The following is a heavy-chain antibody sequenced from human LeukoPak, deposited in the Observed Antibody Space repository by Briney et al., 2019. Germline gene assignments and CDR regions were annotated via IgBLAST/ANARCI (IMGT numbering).Heavy chain of an antibody. CDR3: ARDKRFPFTGFDP. J-gene: IGHJ5*02. V-gene: IGHV1-69*13. CDR2: IIPIFGTA. CDR1: GGTFSSSA. Sequence: SVKVSCKASGGTFSSSAISWVRQAPGQWLEWMGGIIPIFGTANYAQKFQGRVTITADESTSTAYMELSSLRSEDTAVYYCARDKRFPFTGFDPWGQGTLVTVSS.